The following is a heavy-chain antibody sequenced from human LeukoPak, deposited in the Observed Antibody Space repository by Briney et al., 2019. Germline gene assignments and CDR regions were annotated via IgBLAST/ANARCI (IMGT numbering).Heavy chain of an antibody. Sequence: GGSLRLSCAASGFTFSSYAMHWVRQAPGKGLEWVAVISYDGSNKYYADSVKGRFTISRDNSKNTLYLQMNSLGAEDTAVYYCARSMVDFDYWGQGTLVTVSS. CDR2: ISYDGSNK. D-gene: IGHD2-15*01. V-gene: IGHV3-30*04. J-gene: IGHJ4*02. CDR3: ARSMVDFDY. CDR1: GFTFSSYA.